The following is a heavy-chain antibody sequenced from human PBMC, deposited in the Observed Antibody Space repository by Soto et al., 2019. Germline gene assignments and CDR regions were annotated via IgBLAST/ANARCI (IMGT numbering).Heavy chain of an antibody. CDR2: ISYDGSNK. CDR3: ARGFERAVFAI. Sequence: QAPGKGLEWVAVISYDGSNKYYADSVKGRFTISRDNSKNTLYLQMNSLRAEDTAVYYCARGFERAVFAIRRNGTMVLV. V-gene: IGHV3-33*05. D-gene: IGHD1-1*01. J-gene: IGHJ3*02.